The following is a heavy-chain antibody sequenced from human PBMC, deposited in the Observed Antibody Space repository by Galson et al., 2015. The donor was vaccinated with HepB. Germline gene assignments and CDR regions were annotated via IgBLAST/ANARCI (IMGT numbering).Heavy chain of an antibody. D-gene: IGHD1-26*01. CDR1: GGTFSSYN. V-gene: IGHV1-69*02. CDR2: IIPILGIA. Sequence: SVKVSCKASGGTFSSYNISWVRQAPGQGLEWMGRIIPILGIANYAQKFQGGVTITADKSTSTAYMELSSLRSEDTAVYYCARGHRTAVGATDAFDIWGQGTMVTVSS. J-gene: IGHJ3*02. CDR3: ARGHRTAVGATDAFDI.